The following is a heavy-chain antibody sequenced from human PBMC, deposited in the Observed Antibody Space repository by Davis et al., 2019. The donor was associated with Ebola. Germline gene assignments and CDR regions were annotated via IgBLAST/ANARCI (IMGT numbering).Heavy chain of an antibody. CDR2: INSDGSST. CDR1: GFTFSSYW. D-gene: IGHD2-2*01. J-gene: IGHJ6*02. Sequence: PGGSLRLSCAASGFTFSSYWMHWVRQAPGKGLVWVSRINSDGSSTSYADSVKGRFTISRDNAKNTLYLQMNSLRAEDTAVYYCARDRACSSTSCSYGMDVWGQGTTVTVSS. V-gene: IGHV3-74*01. CDR3: ARDRACSSTSCSYGMDV.